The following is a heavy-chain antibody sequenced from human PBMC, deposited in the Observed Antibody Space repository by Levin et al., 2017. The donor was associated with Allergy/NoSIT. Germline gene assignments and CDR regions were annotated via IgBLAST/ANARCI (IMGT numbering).Heavy chain of an antibody. CDR3: ARDFIRIGYDYGFDY. J-gene: IGHJ4*02. Sequence: GGSLRLSCAASGFTFSNYAMHWVRQAPGKGLEWVAVISYDGSNKYYADSVKGRFTISRDNSKNTLYLQMNSLRAEDTAVYYCARDFIRIGYDYGFDYWGQGTPVAVSS. CDR2: ISYDGSNK. CDR1: GFTFSNYA. D-gene: IGHD5-18*01. V-gene: IGHV3-30-3*01.